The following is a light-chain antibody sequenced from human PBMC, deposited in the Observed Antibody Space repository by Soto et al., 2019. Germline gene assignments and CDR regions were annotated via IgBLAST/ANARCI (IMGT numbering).Light chain of an antibody. J-gene: IGLJ1*01. V-gene: IGLV1-44*01. CDR1: QSNMGSYF. CDR2: ATD. Sequence: QSVLTQPPSASGTPGQRVTISCSGIQSNMGSYFVNWYQVFPGTAPKLLIYATDQRPSGVPDRFSGSKSGNTASLTVSGLQAEDEADYYCSSYAGSNNVFGTGTKLTVL. CDR3: SSYAGSNNV.